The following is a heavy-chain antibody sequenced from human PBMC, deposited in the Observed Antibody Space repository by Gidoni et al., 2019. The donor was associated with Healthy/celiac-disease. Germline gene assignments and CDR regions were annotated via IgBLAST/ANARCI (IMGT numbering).Heavy chain of an antibody. V-gene: IGHV4-61*02. D-gene: IGHD5-12*01. CDR3: ARGRDGYNYYFDY. Sequence: QVQLQESGPGLVKPSQTLSLTCTVSVCSISSGSYYWSWIRQPAGKGLEWIGRIYTSGSTNYNPSLKSRVTISVDTYKNQFSLKLSSVTAADTAVYYCARGRDGYNYYFDYWGQGTLVTVSS. CDR1: VCSISSGSYY. J-gene: IGHJ4*02. CDR2: IYTSGST.